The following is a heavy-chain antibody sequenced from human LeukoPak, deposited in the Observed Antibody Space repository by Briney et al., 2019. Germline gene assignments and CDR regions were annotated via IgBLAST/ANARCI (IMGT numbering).Heavy chain of an antibody. CDR3: ARLGRQDTAMA. J-gene: IGHJ5*02. CDR1: GYTFTGYS. D-gene: IGHD5-18*01. Sequence: ASLKVSCKASGYTFTGYSMHWVRQAPGQGLEWMGWINPNNGGTNFAQNFKARVTMAWDTSINTAYMELRRLTSDDTAVYYCARLGRQDTAMAWGQGTLVTVSS. V-gene: IGHV1-2*02. CDR2: INPNNGGT.